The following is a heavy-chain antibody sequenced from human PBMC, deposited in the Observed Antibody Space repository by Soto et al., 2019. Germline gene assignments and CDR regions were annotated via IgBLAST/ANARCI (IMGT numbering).Heavy chain of an antibody. J-gene: IGHJ4*02. D-gene: IGHD5-12*01. Sequence: PGGSLRLSCAASGFTFDDYAMHWVRQAPGKGLEWVSGISWNSGSIGYADSVKGRFTISRDNAKNSLYLQMNSLRAEDTALYYCAKDIRALRWLGAFDYWGQGTLVTVSS. CDR3: AKDIRALRWLGAFDY. V-gene: IGHV3-9*01. CDR1: GFTFDDYA. CDR2: ISWNSGSI.